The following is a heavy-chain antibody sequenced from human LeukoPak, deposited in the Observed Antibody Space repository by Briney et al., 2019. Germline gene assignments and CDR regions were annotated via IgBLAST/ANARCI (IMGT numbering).Heavy chain of an antibody. J-gene: IGHJ3*02. D-gene: IGHD3-22*01. V-gene: IGHV3-66*02. Sequence: GGSLRLSCAASGFTVSSNYMSWVRQAPGKGLEWVSVIYSGGSTYYADSVKGRFTISRDNSKNTLYLQMNSLRAEDPAVDYCARDTYYYGSSGYFDAFDIWGQGTMVTVSS. CDR3: ARDTYYYGSSGYFDAFDI. CDR1: GFTVSSNY. CDR2: IYSGGST.